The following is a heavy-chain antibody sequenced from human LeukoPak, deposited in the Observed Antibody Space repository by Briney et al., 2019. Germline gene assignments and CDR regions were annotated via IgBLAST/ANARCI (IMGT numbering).Heavy chain of an antibody. D-gene: IGHD5-24*01. Sequence: PGGSLRLSCAASGFTFSNYAMHWVRQAPGKGLEWVAVISYDGSNKYYTDSVKGRFTISGDSSKNTLYLQMNSLRAEDTAVYYCAKDLRRWLQLGVFDYWGQGTLVTVSS. J-gene: IGHJ4*02. CDR1: GFTFSNYA. V-gene: IGHV3-30*04. CDR2: ISYDGSNK. CDR3: AKDLRRWLQLGVFDY.